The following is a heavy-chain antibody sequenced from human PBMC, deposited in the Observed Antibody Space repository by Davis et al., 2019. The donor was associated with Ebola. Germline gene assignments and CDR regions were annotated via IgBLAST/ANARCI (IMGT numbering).Heavy chain of an antibody. Sequence: SVKVSCKASGGTFSTYAISWVRQAPGHGLEWMGGIIPIFGTANYAQKFQGRVTIIADESTSTAYMELSSLRSEDTAVYYFAREESGSISYYNYGMDFGGKGPTV. J-gene: IGHJ6*04. D-gene: IGHD6-13*01. CDR2: IIPIFGTA. V-gene: IGHV1-69*13. CDR3: AREESGSISYYNYGMDF. CDR1: GGTFSTYA.